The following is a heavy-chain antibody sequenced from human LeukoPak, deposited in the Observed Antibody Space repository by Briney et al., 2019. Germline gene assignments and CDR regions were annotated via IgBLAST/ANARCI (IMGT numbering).Heavy chain of an antibody. V-gene: IGHV3-23*01. D-gene: IGHD6-19*01. CDR1: GFTFSSYD. Sequence: TGESLRLSCAASGFTFSSYDMTWVRQAPGRGLEWVSSIRPSGDNTYYGDSVKGRFTVSRDNSKNTVYLQMNNMRVDDTAVYYCARVAAWHWFDPWGQGTLVTVSS. CDR3: ARVAAWHWFDP. CDR2: IRPSGDNT. J-gene: IGHJ5*02.